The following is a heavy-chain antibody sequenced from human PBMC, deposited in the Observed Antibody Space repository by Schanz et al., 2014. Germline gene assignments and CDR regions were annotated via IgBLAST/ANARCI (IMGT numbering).Heavy chain of an antibody. CDR3: ARSTSMYFLQ. J-gene: IGHJ1*01. CDR1: GFTFSRYA. Sequence: VQLVESGGGLVQPGGSLRLSCAASGFTFSRYAMSWVRQAPGKGLEWVANIKQDESERSYVDSVKGRFTISRDNAKNSLYLQMNSLRAEDTAVYYCARSTSMYFLQWGQGTLVTVSS. CDR2: IKQDESER. V-gene: IGHV3-7*01. D-gene: IGHD2-2*01.